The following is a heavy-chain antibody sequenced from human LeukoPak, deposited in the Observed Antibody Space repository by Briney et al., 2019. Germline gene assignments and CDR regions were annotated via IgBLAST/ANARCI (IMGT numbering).Heavy chain of an antibody. CDR1: GFTFDDYG. D-gene: IGHD4-17*01. CDR2: INWNGGST. J-gene: IGHJ2*01. V-gene: IGHV3-20*04. Sequence: GSLRLSCAASGFTFDDYGMSWVRQAPGKGLEWVSGINWNGGSTGYADSVKGRFTISRDNAKNSLYLQMNSLRAEDTALYYCARDRYGDYSDWYFDLWGRGTLVTVSS. CDR3: ARDRYGDYSDWYFDL.